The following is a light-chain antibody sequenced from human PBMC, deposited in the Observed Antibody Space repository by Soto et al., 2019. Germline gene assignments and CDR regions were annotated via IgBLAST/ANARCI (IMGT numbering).Light chain of an antibody. CDR2: AAS. CDR1: QSISYW. Sequence: DIQMTQSPSTLSASVGDRVTITCRASQSISYWLAWYQQKPGNAPKLLIYAASSLESGVPSRFSGSGSGTEFTLTISSPQPDDSASYYCQQYNSYSKTFGQGTKVDIK. CDR3: QQYNSYSKT. V-gene: IGKV1-5*01. J-gene: IGKJ1*01.